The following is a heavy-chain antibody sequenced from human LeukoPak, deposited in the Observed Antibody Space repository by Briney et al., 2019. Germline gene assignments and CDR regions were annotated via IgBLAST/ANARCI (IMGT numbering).Heavy chain of an antibody. D-gene: IGHD3-10*01. J-gene: IGHJ4*02. CDR2: IYYSGST. CDR1: GGSISSGDYY. V-gene: IGHV4-30-4*08. Sequence: SQTLSLTCTVSGGSISSGDYYWSWIRRPPGKGLEWIGYIYYSGSTYYNPSLKSRVTISVDTSKNQFSLKLSSVTAADTAVYYCARGVGIYGFDYWGQGTLVTVSS. CDR3: ARGVGIYGFDY.